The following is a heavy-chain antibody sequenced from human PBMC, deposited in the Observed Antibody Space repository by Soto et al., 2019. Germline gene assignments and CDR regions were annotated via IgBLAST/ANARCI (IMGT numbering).Heavy chain of an antibody. D-gene: IGHD4-4*01. CDR1: GGTFSSYA. J-gene: IGHJ4*02. V-gene: IGHV1-69*12. CDR2: IIPIFGTA. CDR3: TSYSNSRTYYFDY. Sequence: QVQLVQSGAEVKKPGSSVKVSCKASGGTFSSYAISWVRQAPGQGLEWMGGIIPIFGTANYAQKFQGRVTITADESTSTAYMELSSLRSDDTAVYYCTSYSNSRTYYFDYWGQGTLVTVSS.